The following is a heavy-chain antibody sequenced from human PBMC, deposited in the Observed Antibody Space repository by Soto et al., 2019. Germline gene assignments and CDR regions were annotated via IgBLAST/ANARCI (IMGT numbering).Heavy chain of an antibody. D-gene: IGHD6-13*01. J-gene: IGHJ5*02. V-gene: IGHV4-31*03. CDR2: IYYSGST. CDR3: ARAPRSSWYFNWFDP. Sequence: QVQLQESGPGLVKPSQALSLTCTVSGGSISSGGYYWSWIRQHPGKGLEWIGYIYYSGSTYYNPSLKSRVTISVDTSKNQFSLKLSSVTAADTAVYYCARAPRSSWYFNWFDPWGQGTLVTVSS. CDR1: GGSISSGGYY.